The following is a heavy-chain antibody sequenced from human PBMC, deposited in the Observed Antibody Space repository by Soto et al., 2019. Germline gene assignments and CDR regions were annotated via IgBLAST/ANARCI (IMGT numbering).Heavy chain of an antibody. CDR2: ISGSGGST. CDR1: GFTFSSYA. J-gene: IGHJ4*02. V-gene: IGHV3-23*01. CDR3: AKDRPPVTMIVVVLDY. D-gene: IGHD3-22*01. Sequence: EVQLLESGGGLVQPGGSLRLSCAASGFTFSSYAMSWVRQAPGKGLEWVSAISGSGGSTYYADSVKGRFTISRDNSKNTVYLQMNSLRAEDTAVYYCAKDRPPVTMIVVVLDYWGQGTLVTVSS.